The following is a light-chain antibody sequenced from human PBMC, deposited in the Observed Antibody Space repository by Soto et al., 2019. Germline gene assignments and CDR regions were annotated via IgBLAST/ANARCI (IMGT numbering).Light chain of an antibody. V-gene: IGLV2-11*01. CDR1: SSDVGGYNY. CDR3: CSYAGSYTFEVV. J-gene: IGLJ2*01. Sequence: QSALTKPRSVSGSPGQSVTISCTGTSSDVGGYNYVSWYQQHPGKAPKLMIYDVSKRPSGVPDRFSGSKSGNTASLTISGLQAEYEADYYCCSYAGSYTFEVVFGGGTQLTVL. CDR2: DVS.